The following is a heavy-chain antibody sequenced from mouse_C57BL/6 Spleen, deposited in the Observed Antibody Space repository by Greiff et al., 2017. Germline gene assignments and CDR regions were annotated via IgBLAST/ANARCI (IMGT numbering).Heavy chain of an antibody. D-gene: IGHD1-1*01. V-gene: IGHV5-16*01. CDR1: GFTFSDYY. CDR3: AREGGTTVSYYFDY. CDR2: INYDGSST. J-gene: IGHJ2*01. Sequence: EVKLVESEGGLVQPGSSMQLSCTASGFTFSDYYMAWVRQVPEKGLEWVANINYDGSSTYYLDSLKSRFIISRDNAKNILYLQMSSLKSEDTATYYCAREGGTTVSYYFDYWGQGTTLTVSS.